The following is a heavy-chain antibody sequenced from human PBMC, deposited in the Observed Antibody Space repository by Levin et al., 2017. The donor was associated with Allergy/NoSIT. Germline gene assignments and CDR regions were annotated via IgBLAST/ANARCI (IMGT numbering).Heavy chain of an antibody. V-gene: IGHV3-30*18. Sequence: GESLKISCAASGFTFSSYGMHWVRQAPGKGLEWVAVISYDGSNKYYADSVKGRFTISRDNSKNTLYLQMNSLRAEDTAVYYCAKGRREGYWYYMDVWGKGTTVTVSS. CDR3: AKGRREGYWYYMDV. CDR1: GFTFSSYG. CDR2: ISYDGSNK. J-gene: IGHJ6*03. D-gene: IGHD2-8*02.